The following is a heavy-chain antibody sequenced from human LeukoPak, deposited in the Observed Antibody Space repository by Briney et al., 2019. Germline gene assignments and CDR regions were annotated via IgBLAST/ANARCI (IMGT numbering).Heavy chain of an antibody. D-gene: IGHD3-22*01. CDR3: ARESVIYYDSSGYYHLFDY. Sequence: GASVKVSCKASGYTFTSYGISWVRPAPGQGLEWMGWISGYNGNTNYAQKLQGRVTMTTETSTSTAYMELRSLRSDDTAVYYCARESVIYYDSSGYYHLFDYWGQGTLVTVSS. V-gene: IGHV1-18*01. J-gene: IGHJ4*02. CDR2: ISGYNGNT. CDR1: GYTFTSYG.